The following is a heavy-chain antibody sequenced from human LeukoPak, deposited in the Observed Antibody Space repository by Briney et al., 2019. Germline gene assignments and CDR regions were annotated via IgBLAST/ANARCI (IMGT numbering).Heavy chain of an antibody. D-gene: IGHD3-22*01. CDR1: GYTLTELS. V-gene: IGHV1-24*01. CDR2: FDPEDGET. CDR3: ATAGDSSGYYYFDY. J-gene: IGHJ4*02. Sequence: ASVKVSCKVSGYTLTELSMHWVRQAPGKGLEWMGGFDPEDGETIYAQKFQGRVTMTEDTSTDTAYMELSSLRSEDTAVYYCATAGDSSGYYYFDYWGQGTLVTVSS.